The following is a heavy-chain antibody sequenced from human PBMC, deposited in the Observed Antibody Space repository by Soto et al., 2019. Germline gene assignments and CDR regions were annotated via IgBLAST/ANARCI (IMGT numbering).Heavy chain of an antibody. CDR1: GYTFTSYD. J-gene: IGHJ4*02. CDR2: MNPNSGNT. V-gene: IGHV1-8*01. Sequence: QVQLVQSGAEVKKPGASVKVSCKASGYTFTSYDINWVRQATGQGLEWMGWMNPNSGNTGYAQKFQGRVTMTRNTSISTAYMELSRLRSEDTVVYYCARGGNDYGDFDFDYWGQGTLVTVSS. D-gene: IGHD4-17*01. CDR3: ARGGNDYGDFDFDY.